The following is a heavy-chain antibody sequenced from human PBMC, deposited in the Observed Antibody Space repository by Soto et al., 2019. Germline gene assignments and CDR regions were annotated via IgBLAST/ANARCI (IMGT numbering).Heavy chain of an antibody. CDR1: GFTFSSYA. D-gene: IGHD4-17*01. J-gene: IGHJ1*01. V-gene: IGHV3-23*01. Sequence: GGSLRLSCAASGFTFSSYAMSWVRQAPGKGLEWVSAISGSGGSTYYADSVKGRFTISRDNSKNTLYLQMNSLRAEDTAVYYCASPALGGHGDYESAEYFQHWGQGTLVTVSS. CDR3: ASPALGGHGDYESAEYFQH. CDR2: ISGSGGST.